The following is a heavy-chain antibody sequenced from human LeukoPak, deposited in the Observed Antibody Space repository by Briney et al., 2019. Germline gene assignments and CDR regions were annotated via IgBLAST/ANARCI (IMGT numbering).Heavy chain of an antibody. V-gene: IGHV4-34*01. D-gene: IGHD2-2*01. CDR1: GGSFSGYY. CDR3: ARGVKDIVVVPAALFDY. J-gene: IGHJ4*02. CDR2: INHSGST. Sequence: SETLSLTCAVYGGSFSGYYWSWIRQPPGKGLEWIGEINHSGSTNYNPSLKSRVTISVDTSKNQFSLKLSSVTAADTAVYYCARGVKDIVVVPAALFDYWGQGTLVTVSS.